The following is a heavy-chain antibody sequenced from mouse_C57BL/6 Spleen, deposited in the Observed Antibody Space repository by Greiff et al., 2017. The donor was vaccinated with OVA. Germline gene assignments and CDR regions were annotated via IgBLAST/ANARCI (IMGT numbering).Heavy chain of an antibody. CDR2: INPNNGGT. D-gene: IGHD1-1*01. J-gene: IGHJ4*01. Sequence: VQLQQSGPELVKPGASVKIPCKASGYTFTDYNMDWVKQSPGKSLEWIGDINPNNGGTIYNQKFKGKATLTVDKSSSTAYMELRSLTSEDTAVYYCARRDGSSIYYAMDYWGQGTSVTVSS. CDR1: GYTFTDYN. CDR3: ARRDGSSIYYAMDY. V-gene: IGHV1-18*01.